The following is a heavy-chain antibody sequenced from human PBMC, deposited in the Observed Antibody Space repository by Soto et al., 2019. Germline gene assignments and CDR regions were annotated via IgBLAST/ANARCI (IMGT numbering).Heavy chain of an antibody. CDR3: ARMGGYCSGGSCYPTPGDYYMDV. CDR2: IYYSGST. V-gene: IGHV4-59*08. D-gene: IGHD2-15*01. Sequence: SETLSLTCTVSGGSISSYYWSWIRQPPGKGLEWIGYIYYSGSTNYNPSLKSRVTISVDTSKNQFSLKLSSVTAADTAVYYCARMGGYCSGGSCYPTPGDYYMDVWGKGTTVTVSS. CDR1: GGSISSYY. J-gene: IGHJ6*03.